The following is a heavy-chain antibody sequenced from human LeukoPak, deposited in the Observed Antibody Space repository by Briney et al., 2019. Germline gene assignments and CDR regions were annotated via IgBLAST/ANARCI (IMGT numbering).Heavy chain of an antibody. CDR1: GFTFSGYA. V-gene: IGHV3-64*01. CDR2: ISSNGGST. J-gene: IGHJ6*02. D-gene: IGHD5-18*01. Sequence: PGGSLRLSCAASGFTFSGYAMHWVRQAPGKGLEYVSAISSNGGSTYYANSVKGRFTISRDNSKNTLYLQMGSLRAEDMAVYYCARANVDTAMVPGYGMDVWGQGTTVTVSS. CDR3: ARANVDTAMVPGYGMDV.